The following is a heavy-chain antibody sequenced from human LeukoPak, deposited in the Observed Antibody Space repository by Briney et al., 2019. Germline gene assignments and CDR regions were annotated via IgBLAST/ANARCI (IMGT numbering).Heavy chain of an antibody. CDR3: ARVPDEYSYGYCDY. CDR2: ISISSSFI. D-gene: IGHD5-18*01. J-gene: IGHJ4*02. CDR1: GFTLSRYS. V-gene: IGHV3-21*01. Sequence: GGSLTLSSVPSGFTLSRYSMNWVRPAPGKGLEWVASISISSSFIYYAESVKGRFTISRDNAKNSLYLQMNSVRAEDTAVYYCARVPDEYSYGYCDYWGQGTLVTVSS.